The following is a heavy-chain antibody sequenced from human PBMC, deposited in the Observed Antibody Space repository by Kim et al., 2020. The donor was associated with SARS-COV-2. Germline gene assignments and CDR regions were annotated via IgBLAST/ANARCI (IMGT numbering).Heavy chain of an antibody. J-gene: IGHJ4*02. V-gene: IGHV3-23*01. D-gene: IGHD3-10*01. CDR3: ARGYGSGSYSPFDY. Sequence: ADSVKGRYTSSRDNSKNTLNLQMNSLRAEDTAVYFCARGYGSGSYSPFDYWGQGTLVTVSS.